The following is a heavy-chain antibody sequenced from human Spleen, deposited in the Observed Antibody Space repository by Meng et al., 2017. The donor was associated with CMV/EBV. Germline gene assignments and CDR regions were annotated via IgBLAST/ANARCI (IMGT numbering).Heavy chain of an antibody. Sequence: SETLSLTCTVSGASVSSFYWSWIRQTPGKGLEFIGYIYYSGSTSYNPSLKGRVTISLDTSKNHFSLKLTSVTAADTAMYYCAGPDDMGSSPHDPFDMWGQGTMVTVSS. CDR1: GASVSSFY. D-gene: IGHD1-1*01. V-gene: IGHV4-59*02. CDR3: AGPDDMGSSPHDPFDM. CDR2: IYYSGST. J-gene: IGHJ3*02.